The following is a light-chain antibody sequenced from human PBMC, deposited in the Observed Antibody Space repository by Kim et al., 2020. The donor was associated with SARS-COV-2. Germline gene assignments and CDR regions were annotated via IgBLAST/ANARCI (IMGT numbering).Light chain of an antibody. CDR3: AAWDDRLKDWV. Sequence: GPTVTIASSGSTSNIGTTTVNWYQQLPGTAPKLLIYSNYQRPSGVPDRFSGSMSGTSASLAVSGLQSEDEADYYCAAWDDRLKDWVFGGGTKLTVL. V-gene: IGLV1-44*01. CDR1: TSNIGTTT. J-gene: IGLJ3*02. CDR2: SNY.